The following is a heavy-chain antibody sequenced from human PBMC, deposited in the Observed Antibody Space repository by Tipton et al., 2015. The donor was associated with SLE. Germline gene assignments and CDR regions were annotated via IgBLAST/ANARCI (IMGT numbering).Heavy chain of an antibody. D-gene: IGHD2-15*01. CDR1: GFTVSSKY. CDR2: IYSGGST. V-gene: IGHV3-53*05. CDR3: ARIVVEYGAFDI. J-gene: IGHJ3*02. Sequence: SLRLSCAASGFTVSSKYMSWVRQAPGKGLEWVSVIYSGGSTYYADSVKGRFTISRDNSKNTLYLQMNSLKAEDTAVYYCARIVVEYGAFDIWGQGTMVTVSS.